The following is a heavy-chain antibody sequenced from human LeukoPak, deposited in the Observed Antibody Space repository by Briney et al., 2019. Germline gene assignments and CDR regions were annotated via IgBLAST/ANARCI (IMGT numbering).Heavy chain of an antibody. CDR1: GDSVSSNSVA. J-gene: IGHJ4*02. CDR2: AFYRSKWHI. Sequence: SQTLSLTCVISGDSVSSNSVAWNWIRQSPSRGLEWLGRAFYRSKWHIEYAVSVRSRATINPDTSKNNFSLHLKSLTPDDTAVYYCAGGYASGGWHYCWGQGTQVTASS. V-gene: IGHV6-1*01. D-gene: IGHD6-25*01. CDR3: AGGYASGGWHYC.